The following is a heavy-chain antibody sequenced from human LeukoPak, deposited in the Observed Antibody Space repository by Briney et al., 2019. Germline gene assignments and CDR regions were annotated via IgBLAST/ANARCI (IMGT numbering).Heavy chain of an antibody. CDR1: GGSINSYY. CDR3: ARVRCSGGSCPYYYYYYYMDV. CDR2: IYHSGST. D-gene: IGHD2-15*01. Sequence: SETLSLTCTVAGGSINSYYWSWIRQPPGKGLEWIGYIYHSGSTNYNPSLKSRVTISVDTSKNQFSLRLNSVTAADTAVYYCARVRCSGGSCPYYYYYYYMDVWGKGTTVTVSS. V-gene: IGHV4-59*01. J-gene: IGHJ6*03.